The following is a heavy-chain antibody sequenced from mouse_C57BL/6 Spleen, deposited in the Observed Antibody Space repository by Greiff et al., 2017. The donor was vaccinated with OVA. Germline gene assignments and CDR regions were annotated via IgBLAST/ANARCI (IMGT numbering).Heavy chain of an antibody. Sequence: VQLQQPGTELVKPGASVKLSCKASGYTFTSYWMHWVKQRPGQGLEWIGNINPSNGGTNYNEKFKSKATLTVDKSSSTAYMQLISLTSVDSGVYYCARGYGSLWYFDVWGTGTTVTVSS. D-gene: IGHD1-1*01. CDR3: ARGYGSLWYFDV. V-gene: IGHV1-53*01. CDR2: INPSNGGT. J-gene: IGHJ1*03. CDR1: GYTFTSYW.